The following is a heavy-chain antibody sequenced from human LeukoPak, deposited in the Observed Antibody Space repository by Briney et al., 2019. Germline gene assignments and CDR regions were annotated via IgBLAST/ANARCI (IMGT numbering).Heavy chain of an antibody. CDR2: IYYSGST. CDR1: GGSISSYY. J-gene: IGHJ6*02. CDR3: ARLLGYCSGGSCYGGMDV. V-gene: IGHV4-59*08. Sequence: SETLSLTCTVSGGSISSYYWSWIRQPPGKGLEWIGYIYYSGSTNYNPSLKSRVTISVDTSKNQFSLKLSSVTAADTAVYYCARLLGYCSGGSCYGGMDVWGQGTTVTVSS. D-gene: IGHD2-15*01.